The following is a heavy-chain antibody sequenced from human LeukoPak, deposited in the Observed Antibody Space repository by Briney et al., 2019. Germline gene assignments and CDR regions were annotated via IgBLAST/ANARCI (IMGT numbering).Heavy chain of an antibody. V-gene: IGHV4-59*01. J-gene: IGHJ6*02. CDR1: GSSISSYY. CDR2: IYYSGST. Sequence: SETLSLTCTVSGSSISSYYWSWIRQPPGKGLEWIGYIYYSGSTNYNPSLKSRVTISVDTSKNQFSLKLSSVTAADTAVYYCARDRAVLTIFGVAPNYYGMDVWGQGTTVTVSS. D-gene: IGHD3-3*01. CDR3: ARDRAVLTIFGVAPNYYGMDV.